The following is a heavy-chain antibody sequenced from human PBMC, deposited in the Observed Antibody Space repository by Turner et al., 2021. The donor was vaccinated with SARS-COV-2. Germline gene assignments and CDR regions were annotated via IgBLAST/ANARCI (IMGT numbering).Heavy chain of an antibody. CDR3: ARGRRGGSSWYNLDY. CDR1: GYTFTGYY. V-gene: IGHV1-2*02. Sequence: QVQLVQTGAEVKKPVASVKFCCMASGYTFTGYYMHWVRQAPGQGLEWMGWINPNSGGTNYAQKFQGRVTMTRDTSISTAYMELSRLRSDDTAVYYCARGRRGGSSWYNLDYWGQGTLVTVSS. J-gene: IGHJ4*02. D-gene: IGHD6-13*01. CDR2: INPNSGGT.